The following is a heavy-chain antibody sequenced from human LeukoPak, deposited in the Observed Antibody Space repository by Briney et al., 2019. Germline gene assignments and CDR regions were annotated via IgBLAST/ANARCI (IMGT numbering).Heavy chain of an antibody. D-gene: IGHD6-19*01. Sequence: GGSLRLSCSASGFTFSSYAMHWVRQAPGKGLEYVSAISSNGGSTYYADSVKGRFTISRDNSKNTLSLQMSNLRAEDTAVYYCVVAVAASDAFDIWGQGTMVTVSS. CDR1: GFTFSSYA. CDR2: ISSNGGST. CDR3: VVAVAASDAFDI. J-gene: IGHJ3*02. V-gene: IGHV3-64D*09.